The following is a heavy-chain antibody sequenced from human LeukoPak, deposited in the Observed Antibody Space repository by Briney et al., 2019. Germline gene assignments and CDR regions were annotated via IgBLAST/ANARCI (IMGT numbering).Heavy chain of an antibody. V-gene: IGHV4-39*01. J-gene: IGHJ5*02. D-gene: IGHD1-26*01. CDR3: ARQIVGATSVWFDP. CDR1: GGSISSSSHY. Sequence: SETLSLTCTVSGGSISSSSHYWGWIRQPPGKGLEWIGSIYYSGSTYYNPSLKSRVTISVDTSKNQFSLKLSSVTAAETAVYYCARQIVGATSVWFDPWGQGTLVTVSS. CDR2: IYYSGST.